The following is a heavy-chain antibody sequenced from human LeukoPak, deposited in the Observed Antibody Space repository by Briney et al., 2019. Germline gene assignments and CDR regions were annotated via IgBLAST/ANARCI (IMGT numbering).Heavy chain of an antibody. D-gene: IGHD1-26*01. J-gene: IGHJ4*02. CDR1: GGSFSGYY. CDR2: INHSGST. V-gene: IGHV4-34*01. CDR3: ARLYSGSYIY. Sequence: SETLSLTCAVYGGSFSGYYWSWIRQPPGKGLEWIGEINHSGSTNYNPTLKSRVTISVDTSKTQFSLKLSSVTAADTAVYYCARLYSGSYIYWGQGTLGTVSS.